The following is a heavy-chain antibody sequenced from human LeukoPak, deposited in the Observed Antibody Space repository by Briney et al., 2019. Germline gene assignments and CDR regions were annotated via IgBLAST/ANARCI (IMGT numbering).Heavy chain of an antibody. Sequence: GESLKISCKASGYSFTSYWIDWVRQIPGKGLEWMGIIDPSDAETRDTPSLQGQGTISVDKPLTTAGLQWNSLKASDAAMYYCARQTAMGRSGDYWGQGTLVTVSS. CDR1: GYSFTSYW. V-gene: IGHV5-51*01. CDR2: IDPSDAET. J-gene: IGHJ4*02. D-gene: IGHD5-18*01. CDR3: ARQTAMGRSGDY.